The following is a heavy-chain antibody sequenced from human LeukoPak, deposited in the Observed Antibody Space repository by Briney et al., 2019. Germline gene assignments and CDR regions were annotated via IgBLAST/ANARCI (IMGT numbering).Heavy chain of an antibody. CDR3: ARAIMGAGYYDSSGYYGLDY. D-gene: IGHD3-22*01. Sequence: ASVKVSCKASGYTFTSYYMHWVRQAPGQGLEWIGIINPSGGSTSYAQKFQGRVTMTRDTSTSTVYMELSSLRSEDTAVYYCARAIMGAGYYDSSGYYGLDYWGQGTLVTVSS. CDR2: INPSGGST. CDR1: GYTFTSYY. J-gene: IGHJ4*02. V-gene: IGHV1-46*01.